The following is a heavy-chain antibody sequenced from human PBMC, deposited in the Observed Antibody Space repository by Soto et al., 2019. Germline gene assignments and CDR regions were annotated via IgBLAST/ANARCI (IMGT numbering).Heavy chain of an antibody. V-gene: IGHV3-23*01. CDR3: AKDIRGRRGSYDFDN. Sequence: EVQLLESGGGLVQPGGSLRLSCAASGFSFSSYAMTWVRQAPGKGLEWVSAISGSGSITYYADSVKGRFTISRDNSKNTLDLQMNSLRAEDRAVYYCAKDIRGRRGSYDFDNRGQGILVTVSS. D-gene: IGHD3-10*01. J-gene: IGHJ4*02. CDR1: GFSFSSYA. CDR2: ISGSGSIT.